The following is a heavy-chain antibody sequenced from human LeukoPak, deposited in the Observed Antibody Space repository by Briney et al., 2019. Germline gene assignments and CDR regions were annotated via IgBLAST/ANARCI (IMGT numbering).Heavy chain of an antibody. D-gene: IGHD5-18*01. Sequence: SETLSLTCTVSGGSISGYYWSWIRQPPGKGLEWIGYIYYSGSTNYNPSLKSRVTISVDTSKNQFSLKLSSVTAADTAVYYCARGPTAMHDYWGQGTLVTVSS. J-gene: IGHJ4*02. V-gene: IGHV4-59*01. CDR3: ARGPTAMHDY. CDR2: IYYSGST. CDR1: GGSISGYY.